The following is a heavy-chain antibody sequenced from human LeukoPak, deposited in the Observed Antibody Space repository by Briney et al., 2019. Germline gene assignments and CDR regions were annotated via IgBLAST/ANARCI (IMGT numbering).Heavy chain of an antibody. J-gene: IGHJ4*02. CDR2: ISWNSGSA. CDR1: GFTFDDYS. CDR3: AKDRTYSAYAALDY. V-gene: IGHV3-9*01. D-gene: IGHD5-12*01. Sequence: PGGSLRLSCAASGFTFDDYSMHWVGQAPGKGLEWVSGISWNSGSAGYVDSVKGRFTISRDSAKNSLYLQMNSLRTEDTALYYCAKDRTYSAYAALDYWGQGTLVTVSS.